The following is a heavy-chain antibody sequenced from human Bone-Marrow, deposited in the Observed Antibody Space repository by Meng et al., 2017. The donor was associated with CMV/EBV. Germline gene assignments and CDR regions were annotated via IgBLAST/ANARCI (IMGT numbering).Heavy chain of an antibody. Sequence: SCAASGFTFSSNDMHWVRQTTGKGLEWVSAIGTAGDTYYPGSVKGRFTISRENAKNSFYLQMNSLRAGDTAVYYCARGGVAARRQAEYFQHWGQGTLVTVSS. CDR1: GFTFSSND. J-gene: IGHJ1*01. CDR3: ARGGVAARRQAEYFQH. V-gene: IGHV3-13*01. D-gene: IGHD6-6*01. CDR2: IGTAGDT.